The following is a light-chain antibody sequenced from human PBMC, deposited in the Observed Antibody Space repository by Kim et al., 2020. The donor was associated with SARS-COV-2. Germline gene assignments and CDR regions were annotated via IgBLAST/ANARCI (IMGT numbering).Light chain of an antibody. V-gene: IGLV3-21*04. CDR2: YDN. Sequence: SYELTQPPSVSVAPGKTATIPCGGDDIGRKSVHWYQQKAGQAPILVISYDNGRPSGIPERFSGSKSGNTATLTISRVEAGDEADYYCQVWDGASDHWVFG. CDR1: DIGRKS. J-gene: IGLJ3*02. CDR3: QVWDGASDHWV.